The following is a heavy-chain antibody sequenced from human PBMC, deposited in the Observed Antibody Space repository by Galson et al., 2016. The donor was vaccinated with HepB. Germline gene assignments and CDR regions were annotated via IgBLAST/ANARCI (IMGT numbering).Heavy chain of an antibody. J-gene: IGHJ4*02. D-gene: IGHD1-26*01. CDR1: GFTFSTFT. Sequence: SLRLSCAASGFTFSTFTMSWVRQAPGKGLEWISNIGSGSTTIYYADSVKGRFTISRDNAKNSLYLQMNSLRAEDTAVYFCAREKPMRASALDYWGQGTPVTVSS. V-gene: IGHV3-48*04. CDR2: IGSGSTTI. CDR3: AREKPMRASALDY.